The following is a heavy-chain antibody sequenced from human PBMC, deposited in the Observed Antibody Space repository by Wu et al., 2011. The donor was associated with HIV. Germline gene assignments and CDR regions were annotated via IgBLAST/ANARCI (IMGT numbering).Heavy chain of an antibody. D-gene: IGHD3-22*01. CDR3: ARDYYDNSGYYYYYYGMDV. J-gene: IGHJ6*02. CDR2: INPNSGGT. V-gene: IGHV1-2*02. Sequence: QVQLVQSGAEVKKPGASVKVSCKASGYTFTGYYMHWVRQAPGQGLEWMGWINPNSGGTNYAQKFQGRVTMTRDTSISTAYMEMRRLRSDDTAVYYCARDYYDNSGYYYYYYGMDVWGLGTTVT. CDR1: GYTFTGYY.